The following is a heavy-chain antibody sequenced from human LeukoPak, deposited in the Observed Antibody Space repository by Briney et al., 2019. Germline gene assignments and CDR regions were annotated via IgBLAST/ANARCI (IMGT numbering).Heavy chain of an antibody. CDR1: GGSFSGYY. J-gene: IGHJ4*02. Sequence: SETLSLTCAVYGGSFSGYYWSWIRQPPGKGLEWIGEINHSGSTNYNPSLKSRVTISVDTSKNQFSLKLSSVTAADTAVYYCARRRLRSHYFDYWGQGTLVTVSS. CDR2: INHSGST. V-gene: IGHV4-34*01. D-gene: IGHD5/OR15-5a*01. CDR3: ARRRLRSHYFDY.